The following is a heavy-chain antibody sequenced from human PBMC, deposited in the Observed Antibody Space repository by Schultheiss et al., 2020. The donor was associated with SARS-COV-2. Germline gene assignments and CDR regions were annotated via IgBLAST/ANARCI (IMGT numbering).Heavy chain of an antibody. CDR3: ARYGSGSSPYYYYGMDV. V-gene: IGHV3-33*01. CDR1: GFTFSSYG. J-gene: IGHJ6*02. D-gene: IGHD3-10*01. Sequence: GGSLRLSCAASGFTFSSYGMHWVRQAPGKGLEWVAVIWYDGSNKYYADSVKGRFTISRDNSKNTLYLQMNSLRAEDTAVYYCARYGSGSSPYYYYGMDVWGQGTTVTVSS. CDR2: IWYDGSNK.